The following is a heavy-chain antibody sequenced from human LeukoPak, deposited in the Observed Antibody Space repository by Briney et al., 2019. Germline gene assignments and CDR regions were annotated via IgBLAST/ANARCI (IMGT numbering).Heavy chain of an antibody. CDR2: ITDSGGST. CDR1: GFTFSSYA. Sequence: GGSLRLSCAASGFTFSSYAMTWVRQAPGQGLEWVSSITDSGGSTYYADSVKGRFTISRDNSKNTLYLQMNSLRAEDTAVYYCATAWQYCDYWSQGTLVTVSS. V-gene: IGHV3-23*01. D-gene: IGHD5-12*01. J-gene: IGHJ4*02. CDR3: ATAWQYCDY.